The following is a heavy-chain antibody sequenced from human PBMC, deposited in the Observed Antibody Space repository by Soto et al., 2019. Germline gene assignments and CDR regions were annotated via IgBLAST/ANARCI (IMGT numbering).Heavy chain of an antibody. V-gene: IGHV1-3*01. J-gene: IGHJ6*03. CDR2: INAGNGNT. Sequence: QVQLVQSGAVVKKPGASVKVSCKVSGYTFTSHSIHWVRQAPGQRLEWMGWINAGNGNTKYSQKFEGRVTISRDTSASRAYMDLSSLRSEDTAVYYCARDSGDYYYYYMDVWGKGTTVTVSS. CDR3: ARDSGDYYYYYMDV. D-gene: IGHD4-17*01. CDR1: GYTFTSHS.